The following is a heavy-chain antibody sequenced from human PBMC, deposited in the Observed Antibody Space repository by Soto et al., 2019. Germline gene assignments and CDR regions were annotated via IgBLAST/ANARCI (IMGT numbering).Heavy chain of an antibody. CDR1: GGSLSDYS. V-gene: IGHV4-34*01. CDR2: INLGRST. Sequence: QVQLRQWGAGLLKPSETLSLRCAVYGGSLSDYSWSWIRQSPEKGLEWIGEINLGRSTKYNPSLKSRGTISVDTSKNQVSLVLTSATTADTAVYRCARGGGNSGYFFDYWGRGTLVTVSS. CDR3: ARGGGNSGYFFDY. J-gene: IGHJ4*02. D-gene: IGHD5-12*01.